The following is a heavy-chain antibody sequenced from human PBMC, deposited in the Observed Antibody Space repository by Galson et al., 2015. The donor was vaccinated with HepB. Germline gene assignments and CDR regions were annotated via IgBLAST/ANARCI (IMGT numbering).Heavy chain of an antibody. J-gene: IGHJ5*02. V-gene: IGHV5-10-1*01. CDR1: GYSFTSYW. Sequence: QSGAEVIKPGESLRISCKGSGYSFTSYWISWVRQMPGKGLEWMGRIDPSDSYTNYRPSFQGHVTISADKSISTVYLQWSSLKASDTAMYYCARGTYYYDSSGEVLSWFDPWGQGTLVTVSS. CDR3: ARGTYYYDSSGEVLSWFDP. CDR2: IDPSDSYT. D-gene: IGHD3-22*01.